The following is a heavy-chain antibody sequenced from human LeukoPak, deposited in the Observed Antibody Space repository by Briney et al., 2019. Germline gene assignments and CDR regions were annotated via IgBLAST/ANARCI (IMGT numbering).Heavy chain of an antibody. CDR1: GGSLRSDRHN. CDR2: VDQTGSP. Sequence: SQTLSLTCSVSGGSLRSDRHNWAWVRQSADKGLEHIGSVDQTGSPYYNPPLKSRVTISVDTSNKQFSLNLTSVTAADTAVYYCARDLGGYPFFMDVWGKGITVTVSS. V-gene: IGHV4-39*07. J-gene: IGHJ6*03. CDR3: ARDLGGYPFFMDV. D-gene: IGHD3-10*01.